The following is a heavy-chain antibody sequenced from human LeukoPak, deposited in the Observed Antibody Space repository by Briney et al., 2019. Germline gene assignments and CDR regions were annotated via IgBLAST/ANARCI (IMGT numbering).Heavy chain of an antibody. Sequence: GGSLRLSCAASGFTFNTYWMHWVRQAPGKGLVWVSRINSDGGSTTYADSVKGRFTISRDNAKNMLYLQMNSLRAEGTAVYYCARDRFFGMDVWGQGTTVTVSS. CDR1: GFTFNTYW. CDR2: INSDGGST. J-gene: IGHJ6*02. V-gene: IGHV3-74*01. CDR3: ARDRFFGMDV.